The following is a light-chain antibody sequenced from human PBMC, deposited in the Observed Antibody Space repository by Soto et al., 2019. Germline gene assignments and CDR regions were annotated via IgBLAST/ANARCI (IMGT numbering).Light chain of an antibody. Sequence: DIQMTQSPSSLSASVGDRVTITCQASQDINNYVSWFQKKPGKAPKLLIYDASTLETGVPSRFRGSGSGTDFTFTISSLQPEDIATYYCQQYDNLPFTFGPGTKVDIK. CDR1: QDINNY. J-gene: IGKJ3*01. V-gene: IGKV1-33*01. CDR2: DAS. CDR3: QQYDNLPFT.